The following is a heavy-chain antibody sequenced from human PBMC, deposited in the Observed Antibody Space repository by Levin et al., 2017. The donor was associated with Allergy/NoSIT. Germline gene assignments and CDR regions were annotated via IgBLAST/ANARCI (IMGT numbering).Heavy chain of an antibody. CDR2: IYYSGGT. V-gene: IGHV4-59*01. Sequence: SETLSLTCTVSGGSISSYYWSWIRQPPGKGLEWIGYIYYSGGTNYNPSLKSRVTISVDTSKNQFSLRLSSVTAADTAVYYCARFSVGTGPYYYYYGRDVWGQGTTVTVSS. CDR3: ARFSVGTGPYYYYYGRDV. CDR1: GGSISSYY. D-gene: IGHD3/OR15-3a*01. J-gene: IGHJ6*02.